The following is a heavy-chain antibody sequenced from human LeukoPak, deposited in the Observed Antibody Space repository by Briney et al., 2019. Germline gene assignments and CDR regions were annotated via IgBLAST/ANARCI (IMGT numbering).Heavy chain of an antibody. CDR3: ARDLGDGYNMIDS. CDR2: ISWNSGSI. CDR1: GFTFDDYA. J-gene: IGHJ4*02. D-gene: IGHD5-12*01. V-gene: IGHV3-9*01. Sequence: GGSLRLSCAASGFTFDDYAMHWVRQAPGKGLEWVSGISWNSGSIGYADSAKGRFTISRDNSKNTLYLQMNSLRPEDTAVYYCARDLGDGYNMIDSWGQGTLVTVSS.